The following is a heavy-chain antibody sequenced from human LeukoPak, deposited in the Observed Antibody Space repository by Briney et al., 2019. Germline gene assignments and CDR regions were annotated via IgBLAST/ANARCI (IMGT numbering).Heavy chain of an antibody. D-gene: IGHD2-15*01. J-gene: IGHJ4*02. CDR2: ISWNSGSI. V-gene: IGHV3-9*01. CDR1: GFTFNDYA. Sequence: PGGSLRLSCAASGFTFNDYAMHWVRQAPGKGLEWVSGISWNSGSIGYADSVKGRFTISRDNSKNTLYLQMNSLRAEDTAVYYCAKALAYCSGGSCYSGLDYWGQGTLVTVSS. CDR3: AKALAYCSGGSCYSGLDY.